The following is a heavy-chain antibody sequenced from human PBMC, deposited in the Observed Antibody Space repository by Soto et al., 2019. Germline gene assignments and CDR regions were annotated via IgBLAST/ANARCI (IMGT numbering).Heavy chain of an antibody. D-gene: IGHD3-10*01. CDR3: AKGAVMVRGPTISHPDY. CDR1: GFTFSSYG. Sequence: QVQLVESGGGVVQPGRSLRLSCAASGFTFSSYGMHWVRQAPGKGLEWVAVISSDGSNKYYTDSVKGRFTISRDHSKNTLYLQMNSLRGEDPAVYYCAKGAVMVRGPTISHPDYWGQGTLVTVSS. CDR2: ISSDGSNK. V-gene: IGHV3-30*18. J-gene: IGHJ4*02.